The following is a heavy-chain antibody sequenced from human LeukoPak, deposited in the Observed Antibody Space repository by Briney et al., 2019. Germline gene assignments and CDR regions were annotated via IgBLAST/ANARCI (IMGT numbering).Heavy chain of an antibody. J-gene: IGHJ4*02. V-gene: IGHV1-2*02. CDR3: ARGPGGIGTIDY. D-gene: IGHD1-1*01. CDR2: INPNSGGT. CDR1: GYTFTGYY. Sequence: ASVKVSCKASGYTFTGYYMHWVRQAPGQGLERMGWINPNSGGTNYAQKFQGRVTMTRDTSISTAYMELSRLRSDDTAVYYCARGPGGIGTIDYWGQGTLVTVSS.